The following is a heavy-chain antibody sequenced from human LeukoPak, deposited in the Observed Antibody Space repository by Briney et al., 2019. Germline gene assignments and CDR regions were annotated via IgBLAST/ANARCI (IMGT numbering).Heavy chain of an antibody. CDR1: GFTFSSDA. CDR2: ISFDGSKK. Sequence: PGRSLRLSCAASGFTFSSDAMHWVRQAPGKGLEWVAFISFDGSKKYFADSAKGRFTISRDNSKNTLYLQMNSLRAEDTAVYYCAKDLATKYSLDYWGQGTLVTVSS. CDR3: AKDLATKYSLDY. J-gene: IGHJ4*02. D-gene: IGHD1-26*01. V-gene: IGHV3-30*18.